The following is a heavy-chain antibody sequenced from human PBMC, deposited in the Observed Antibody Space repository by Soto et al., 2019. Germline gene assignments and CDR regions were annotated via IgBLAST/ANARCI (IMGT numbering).Heavy chain of an antibody. CDR1: GDSVSSDTSA. Sequence: SQTLSLTCVISGDSVSSDTSAWNWIRQSPSRGLEWLGRAYYRSQWYIDFAGSVKSRLTINPDTSNNEVSLHLKSVTPEDTSTYYCGREFEATRLDAWGPGTTATVYS. CDR3: GREFEATRLDA. D-gene: IGHD3-9*01. J-gene: IGHJ6*02. V-gene: IGHV6-1*01. CDR2: AYYRSQWYI.